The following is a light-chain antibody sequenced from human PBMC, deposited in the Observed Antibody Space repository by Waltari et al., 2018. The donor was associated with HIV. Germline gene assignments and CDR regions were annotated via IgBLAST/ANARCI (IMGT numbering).Light chain of an antibody. CDR3: QQDNGSPYT. CDR2: KAS. V-gene: IGKV1-5*03. CDR1: QSISSW. Sequence: IQMTQSPSTLSASVGDRVTITCRASQSISSWLAWYQQTPGKAPKLLIYKASSLESGVPSRVSGSGSGTEFTLTISSLQPDDFATYYCQQDNGSPYTFGQGTKLEIK. J-gene: IGKJ2*01.